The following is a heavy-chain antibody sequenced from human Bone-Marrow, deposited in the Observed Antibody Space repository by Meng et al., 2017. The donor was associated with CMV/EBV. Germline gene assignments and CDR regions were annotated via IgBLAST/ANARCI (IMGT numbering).Heavy chain of an antibody. V-gene: IGHV1-18*01. CDR3: ARCGLEVVPAYNWFDP. CDR2: ISAYDGST. J-gene: IGHJ5*02. D-gene: IGHD2-2*01. Sequence: ASVKVSCKASGYDFNSYGFSWVRQAPGQGLEWMGWISAYDGSTAYTPKVQDRLAMTTDTSTSTGYMELRSLRSDDTAMYYCARCGLEVVPAYNWFDPWGQGTLVTVSS. CDR1: GYDFNSYG.